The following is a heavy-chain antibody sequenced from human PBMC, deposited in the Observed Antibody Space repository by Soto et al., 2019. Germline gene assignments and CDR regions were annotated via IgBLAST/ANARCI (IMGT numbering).Heavy chain of an antibody. J-gene: IGHJ1*01. D-gene: IGHD4-17*01. V-gene: IGHV3-15*01. Sequence: VGSLRLSCAASGFTFTNAWMSWVRQAPGKGLEWVGRIKSKTDGGTTDYAAPVKGRFTISRDDSKNTLYLQMNSLKTEDTAVYYCTTARGTYGAEYFQHWGQGTLVTVSS. CDR3: TTARGTYGAEYFQH. CDR2: IKSKTDGGTT. CDR1: GFTFTNAW.